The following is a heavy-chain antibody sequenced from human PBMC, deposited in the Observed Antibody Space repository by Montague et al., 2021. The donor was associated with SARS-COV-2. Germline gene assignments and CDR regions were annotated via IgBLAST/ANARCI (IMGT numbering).Heavy chain of an antibody. D-gene: IGHD2-8*01. CDR3: ATLTRGYCTNGVCQPPDY. J-gene: IGHJ4*02. V-gene: IGHV4-39*01. Sequence: SETLSLTCTVSGGSISSSSYYWGWICQPPGKGLEWIGSINYSGSTYYNPTLKSRVTISVDTSKNSFSLKLSSVTAADTAVYYCATLTRGYCTNGVCQPPDYWGQGTLVTVSS. CDR2: INYSGST. CDR1: GGSISSSSYY.